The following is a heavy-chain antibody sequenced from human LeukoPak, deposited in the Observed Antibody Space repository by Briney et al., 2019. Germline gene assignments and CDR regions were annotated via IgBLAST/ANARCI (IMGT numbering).Heavy chain of an antibody. V-gene: IGHV4-59*01. CDR2: IYYSGTT. J-gene: IGHJ4*02. CDR3: ARGGYGYNFFDY. Sequence: SETLSLTCTVSGGSISDYYWSWLRQSPGKGLEWIGYIYYSGTTNYNPSLRSRVTISVDTSKNQFSLKLRSVTAADTAVYYCARGGYGYNFFDYWGQGTLVTVSS. D-gene: IGHD5-24*01. CDR1: GGSISDYY.